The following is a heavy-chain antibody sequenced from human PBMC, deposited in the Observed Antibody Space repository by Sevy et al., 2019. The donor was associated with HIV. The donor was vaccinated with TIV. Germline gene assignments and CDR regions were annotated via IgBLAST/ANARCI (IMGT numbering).Heavy chain of an antibody. CDR2: INTNTGNP. V-gene: IGHV7-4-1*02. Sequence: ASVKVSCKASGYTFTSYGMNWVRQAPGQGLEWMGWINTNTGNPTYAQGFTGRFVFSLDTSVSTPYLQISSLKAEDTAIYYCARTSRGIVVVAAAQHYYGMDVWGQGTTVTVSS. D-gene: IGHD2-2*01. CDR1: GYTFTSYG. CDR3: ARTSRGIVVVAAAQHYYGMDV. J-gene: IGHJ6*02.